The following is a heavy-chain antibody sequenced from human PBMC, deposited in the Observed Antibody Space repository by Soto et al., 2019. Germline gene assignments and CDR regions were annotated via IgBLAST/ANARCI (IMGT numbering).Heavy chain of an antibody. D-gene: IGHD3-22*01. Sequence: SETLSLTCTVSGGSISSGGYYWSWIRQRPGKGLEWIGYIYYSGSTYYNPSLKSRVTISVDTSKNQFSLKLSSVTAADTAVYYCERNYYDKWFDPWGQGTLVTVSS. V-gene: IGHV4-31*03. CDR2: IYYSGST. CDR3: ERNYYDKWFDP. CDR1: GGSISSGGYY. J-gene: IGHJ5*02.